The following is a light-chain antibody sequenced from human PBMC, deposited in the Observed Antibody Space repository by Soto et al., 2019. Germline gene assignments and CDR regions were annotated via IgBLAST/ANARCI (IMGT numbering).Light chain of an antibody. V-gene: IGKV1-39*01. CDR3: QQTYIIPRT. Sequence: DIQMTQSPPSLSASVGDRVTITCRASQTINSQLNWYQQKPGRAPHLLIYGASTLQSGVPSRFSGRQSGTDFTLTISGLQHEDFASYYCQQTYIIPRTFGQGTKVEIK. CDR1: QTINSQ. J-gene: IGKJ1*01. CDR2: GAS.